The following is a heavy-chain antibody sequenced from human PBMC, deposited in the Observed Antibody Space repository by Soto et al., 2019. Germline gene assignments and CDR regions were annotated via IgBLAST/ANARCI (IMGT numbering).Heavy chain of an antibody. CDR3: TRYLDF. Sequence: GGSLRLSCAASGFTFSTSWMDWVRQTPGKGLEWVANINQDGSEKNYVDSVTGRFTISRDNAKNSLFLQMSSLTAEDSGLYYCTRYLDFWGQGTLVTVSS. J-gene: IGHJ4*02. CDR1: GFTFSTSW. V-gene: IGHV3-7*01. CDR2: INQDGSEK.